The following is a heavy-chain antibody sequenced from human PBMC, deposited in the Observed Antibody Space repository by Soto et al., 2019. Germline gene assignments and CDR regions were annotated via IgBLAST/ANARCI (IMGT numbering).Heavy chain of an antibody. CDR1: GGSISSSSYY. J-gene: IGHJ4*02. D-gene: IGHD3-10*01. Sequence: QLQLQESGPGLVKPSETLSLTCTVSGGSISSSSYYWGWIRQPPGKGLEWIGSIYYSGSTYYNPSLKSRVTISVDTSKNQFSLKLSSVTAADTAVYYCARHVNVRGVMPGDFDYWGQGTLVTVSS. CDR3: ARHVNVRGVMPGDFDY. V-gene: IGHV4-39*01. CDR2: IYYSGST.